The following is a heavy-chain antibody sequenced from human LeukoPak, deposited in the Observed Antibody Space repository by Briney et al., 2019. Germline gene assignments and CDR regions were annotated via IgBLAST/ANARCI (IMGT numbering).Heavy chain of an antibody. CDR1: GYTFTNYY. CDR2: INPNSGGT. Sequence: ASVKVSCKASGYTFTNYYIHWVRQAPGQGLEWMGWINPNSGGTNYAQKFQGRVTMTRDTSISTAYMELSRLRSDDTAVYYCARDRYYGSGSPDYWGQGTLVTVSS. V-gene: IGHV1-2*02. CDR3: ARDRYYGSGSPDY. D-gene: IGHD3-10*01. J-gene: IGHJ4*02.